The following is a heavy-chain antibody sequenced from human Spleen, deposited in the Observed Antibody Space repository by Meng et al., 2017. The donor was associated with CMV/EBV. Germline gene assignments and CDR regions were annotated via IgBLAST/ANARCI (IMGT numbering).Heavy chain of an antibody. J-gene: IGHJ4*02. D-gene: IGHD2-2*01. CDR2: ISYDGSNR. CDR3: ARGGEYQLLPFEY. V-gene: IGHV3-30*04. Sequence: GESLKISCAASGFPFSTYTMHWVRQAPGKGLEWVAIISYDGSNRNYAASVKGRFTIPRDNAKNSLYLQMNSLRAEDTAVYYCARGGEYQLLPFEYWGQGILVTVSS. CDR1: GFPFSTYT.